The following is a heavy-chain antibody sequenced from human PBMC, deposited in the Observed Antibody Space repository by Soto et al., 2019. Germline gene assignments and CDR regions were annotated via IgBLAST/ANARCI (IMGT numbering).Heavy chain of an antibody. V-gene: IGHV3-30-3*01. Sequence: QVQLVESGGGVVQPGRSLRLSCAASGFTFSNYAMHWVRQAPGKGLDWVAVVSFDGSNSYYADSVKGRFTISRDNSKNTLFLQMNSLRPEDTAVYFCARPIVPAIQNHPYYYYGLDVWGQGTTATASS. CDR2: VSFDGSNS. J-gene: IGHJ6*02. D-gene: IGHD2-2*01. CDR3: ARPIVPAIQNHPYYYYGLDV. CDR1: GFTFSNYA.